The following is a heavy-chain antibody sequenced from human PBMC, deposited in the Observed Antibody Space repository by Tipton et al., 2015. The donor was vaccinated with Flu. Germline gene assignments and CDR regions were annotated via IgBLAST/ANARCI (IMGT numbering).Heavy chain of an antibody. V-gene: IGHV1-2*02. J-gene: IGHJ4*02. CDR3: ARDRRRTIFGVASYFDY. CDR1: GYTFTGYY. CDR2: INPNSGGT. D-gene: IGHD3-3*01. Sequence: QVQLVQSGAEVKKPGASVKVSCKASGYTFTGYYMHWVRQAPGQGLEWMGWINPNSGGTNYAQKFQGRVTMTRDTSISTAYMELSRLRSDDTAVYYCARDRRRTIFGVASYFDYWGQGTLVTVSS.